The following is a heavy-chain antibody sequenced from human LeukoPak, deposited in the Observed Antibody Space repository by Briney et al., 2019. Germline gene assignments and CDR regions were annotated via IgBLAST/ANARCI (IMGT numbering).Heavy chain of an antibody. CDR2: IYYSGST. J-gene: IGHJ4*02. D-gene: IGHD2-2*01. CDR3: ARESGNAWLDY. CDR1: GGSISSGDYY. V-gene: IGHV4-30-4*01. Sequence: SQTLSLTCTVSGGSISSGDYYWSWIRQPPGKGLEWIGYIYYSGSTYYNPSLKSRVTISVDTTKNQFSLNLRSVTAADTAVYYCARESGNAWLDYWGQGTLVTVSS.